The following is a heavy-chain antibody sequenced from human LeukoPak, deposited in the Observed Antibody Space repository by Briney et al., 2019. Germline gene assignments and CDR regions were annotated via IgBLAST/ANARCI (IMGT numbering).Heavy chain of an antibody. D-gene: IGHD6-19*01. Sequence: GGSLRLSCAASGFSFRSYGMHWVRQAPGKGLEWVAVIWYDGSNKYYADSVKGRFTISRDNSKNTLYLQVNSLRGEDTAVYYCASLRRDSSGWYYFDYWGQGTLVTVSS. CDR1: GFSFRSYG. V-gene: IGHV3-33*01. CDR2: IWYDGSNK. CDR3: ASLRRDSSGWYYFDY. J-gene: IGHJ4*02.